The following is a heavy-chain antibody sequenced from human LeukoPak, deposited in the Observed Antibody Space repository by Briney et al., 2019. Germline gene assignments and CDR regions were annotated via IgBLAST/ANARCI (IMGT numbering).Heavy chain of an antibody. CDR1: GGSFSGYY. J-gene: IGHJ6*02. CDR3: ARGHNFGYYDFWSGSGPPYYYHYGMDV. D-gene: IGHD3-3*01. Sequence: SETLSLTCAVYGGSFSGYYWSWIRQPPGKGLEWIGEINHSGSTNYNPSLKSRVTISVDTSKNQFSLKLSSVTAADTAVYYCARGHNFGYYDFWSGSGPPYYYHYGMDVWGQGTTVTVSS. V-gene: IGHV4-34*01. CDR2: INHSGST.